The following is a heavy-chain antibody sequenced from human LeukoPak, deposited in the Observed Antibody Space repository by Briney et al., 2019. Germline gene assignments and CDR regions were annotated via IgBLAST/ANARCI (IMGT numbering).Heavy chain of an antibody. J-gene: IGHJ3*02. Sequence: ASEKVSCKASGGTFSSYAISWVRQAPGQGLEWMGGIIPIFGTANYAQKFQGRVTITADKSTSTAYMELSSLRSEDTAVYYCARGGEYYYDSSGYAPFGIWGQGTMVTVSS. CDR3: ARGGEYYYDSSGYAPFGI. CDR2: IIPIFGTA. V-gene: IGHV1-69*06. CDR1: GGTFSSYA. D-gene: IGHD3-22*01.